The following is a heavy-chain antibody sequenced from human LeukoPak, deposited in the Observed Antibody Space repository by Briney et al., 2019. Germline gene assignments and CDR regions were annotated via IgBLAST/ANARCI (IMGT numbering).Heavy chain of an antibody. Sequence: GGSLRLSCAASGFTFSSYGMHWVRQAPGKGLEWVAFIRYDGSNKYYADSVKGRFTISRDNSKNTLYLQMDSLRAEDTAVYYCARAPSAVAGFAYWGQGTLVTASS. CDR1: GFTFSSYG. V-gene: IGHV3-30*02. D-gene: IGHD6-19*01. CDR3: ARAPSAVAGFAY. J-gene: IGHJ4*02. CDR2: IRYDGSNK.